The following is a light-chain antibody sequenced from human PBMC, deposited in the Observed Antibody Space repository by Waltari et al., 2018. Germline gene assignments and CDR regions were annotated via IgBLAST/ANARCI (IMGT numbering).Light chain of an antibody. J-gene: IGKJ3*01. CDR1: QSISSY. Sequence: DIQMTQSPSSLSASVGDRVTITCRASQSISSYLNWSQQKPGKAPKLLIYAASSLQSGVPSRFSGSGSGTDFTLTISSLQPEDFATYYCQQSYSTPLFGPGTKVDIK. V-gene: IGKV1-39*01. CDR3: QQSYSTPL. CDR2: AAS.